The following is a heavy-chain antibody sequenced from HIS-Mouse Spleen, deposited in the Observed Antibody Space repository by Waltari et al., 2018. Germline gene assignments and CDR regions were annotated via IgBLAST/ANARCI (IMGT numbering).Heavy chain of an antibody. CDR3: ARVRTGDPSYWYFDL. Sequence: QVQLQQWGAGLLKPSETLSLTCAVYGGSFSGYSCSLIRQPPGKGLEWIGEINHSGSTNYNPYLKSRVTISVDTSKNQFSLKLSSVTAADTAVYYCARVRTGDPSYWYFDLWGRGTLVTVSS. J-gene: IGHJ2*01. CDR2: INHSGST. V-gene: IGHV4-34*01. CDR1: GGSFSGYS. D-gene: IGHD7-27*01.